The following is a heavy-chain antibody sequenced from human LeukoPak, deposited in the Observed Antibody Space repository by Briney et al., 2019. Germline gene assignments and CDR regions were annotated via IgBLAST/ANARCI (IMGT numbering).Heavy chain of an antibody. CDR1: GGSFSGFY. Sequence: PSVTLSLTCAVYGGSFSGFYLTWIRQPPGKGLEWLGEINQSGITNYSPSLKSRMVISVDTSKKQFSLKLNSVTAADTAVYYCARGGTFGEPFSRSWGQGTLVTVSS. D-gene: IGHD3-10*01. CDR2: INQSGIT. J-gene: IGHJ4*02. CDR3: ARGGTFGEPFSRS. V-gene: IGHV4-34*01.